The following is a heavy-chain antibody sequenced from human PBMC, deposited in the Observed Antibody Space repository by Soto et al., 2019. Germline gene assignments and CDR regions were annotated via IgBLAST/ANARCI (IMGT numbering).Heavy chain of an antibody. Sequence: ATLSCPSAGGTFRSAAISWVRKAQAKLLEWMGWISAYNGNTNYAQKLQGRVTMTTDTSTSTAYMELRSLRSDDTAVYYCSRVRIFGVVIRYYYGMDGWGQGTTVTFSS. D-gene: IGHD3-3*01. CDR3: SRVRIFGVVIRYYYGMDG. J-gene: IGHJ6*02. CDR2: ISAYNGNT. V-gene: IGHV1-18*01. CDR1: GGTFRSAA.